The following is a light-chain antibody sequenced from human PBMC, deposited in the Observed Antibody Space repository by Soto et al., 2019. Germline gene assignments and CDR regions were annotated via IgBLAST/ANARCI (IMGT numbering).Light chain of an antibody. CDR2: GAS. J-gene: IGKJ1*01. V-gene: IGKV3-20*01. CDR3: QQYGSSGT. CDR1: QDIGTK. Sequence: EIVMTQSPAILSVSPGETGTLSCRASQDIGTKLAWYQQKPGQAPRLLIYGASSRATGIPDRFSGSGSGTEFTLTISRLEPEDFAVYYCQQYGSSGTFGQGTKVDIK.